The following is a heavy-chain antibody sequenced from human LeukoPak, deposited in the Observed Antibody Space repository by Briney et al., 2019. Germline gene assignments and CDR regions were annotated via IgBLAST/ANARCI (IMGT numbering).Heavy chain of an antibody. D-gene: IGHD3-3*01. CDR3: AKHPTLPHYDFWSGWTYFDY. CDR2: ISGSGGST. CDR1: GFTFSSYA. V-gene: IGHV3-23*01. Sequence: GGSLRLSCAASGFTFSSYAMSRVRQAPGKGLEWVSAISGSGGSTYYADSVKGRFTISRDNSKNTLYLQMNSLRAEDTAVYYCAKHPTLPHYDFWSGWTYFDYWGQGTLVTVSS. J-gene: IGHJ4*02.